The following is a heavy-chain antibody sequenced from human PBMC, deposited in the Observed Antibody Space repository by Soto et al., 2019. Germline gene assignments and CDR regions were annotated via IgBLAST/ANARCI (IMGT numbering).Heavy chain of an antibody. D-gene: IGHD3-22*01. J-gene: IGHJ4*02. CDR1: GGSVSSQY. Sequence: LETLSLTCTVSGGSVSSQYWSWIRQPAGKGLEWIGRIYNGGIPLIHPSLESRVALSLDTSKNQFSLTLSSVTAADTAIYYCASHDYDKSVYYFDYWGRGTLVTVSS. V-gene: IGHV4-4*07. CDR2: IYNGGIP. CDR3: ASHDYDKSVYYFDY.